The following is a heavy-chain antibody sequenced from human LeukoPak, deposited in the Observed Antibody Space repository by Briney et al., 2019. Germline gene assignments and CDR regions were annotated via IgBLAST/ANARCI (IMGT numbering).Heavy chain of an antibody. J-gene: IGHJ4*02. CDR2: INPSGGST. CDR3: ARGRRIVPSDY. CDR1: GYTFTSYY. D-gene: IGHD2-2*01. Sequence: ASVKVSCKASGYTFTSYYMHWVRQAPGQGREWMGIINPSGGSTSYAQKFQGRVTMTRNTSTSTVYMELSSLRSEDTAVYYCARGRRIVPSDYWGQGTLVTVSS. V-gene: IGHV1-46*01.